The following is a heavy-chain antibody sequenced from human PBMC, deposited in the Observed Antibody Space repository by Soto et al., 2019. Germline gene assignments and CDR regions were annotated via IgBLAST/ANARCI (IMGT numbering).Heavy chain of an antibody. D-gene: IGHD3-3*01. J-gene: IGHJ6*02. V-gene: IGHV1-8*01. CDR3: ARGVDRGVDV. CDR2: MSPNNGDT. Sequence: QVQLVQSGAEVEKPGASVKVSCKASGYTFTSYDINCLRQATGQGLEWMGWMSPNNGDTGYAQQFQGRLTMTWDTSINTVYMQLSSLSPEDTAIYYCARGVDRGVDVWGQGTTVTVSS. CDR1: GYTFTSYD.